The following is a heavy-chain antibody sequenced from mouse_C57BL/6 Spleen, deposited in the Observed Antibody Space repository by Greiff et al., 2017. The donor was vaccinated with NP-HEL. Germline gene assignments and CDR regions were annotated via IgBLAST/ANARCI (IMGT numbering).Heavy chain of an antibody. Sequence: EVKLQESGPGLVKPSQSLSLTCSVTGYSITSGYYWNWIRQFPGNKLEWMGYISYDGSNNYNPSLKNRISITRDTSKNQFFLKLNSVTTEDTATYYCARGAGYGNYVVPFAYWGQGTLVTVSA. CDR2: ISYDGSN. J-gene: IGHJ3*01. D-gene: IGHD2-1*01. CDR3: ARGAGYGNYVVPFAY. CDR1: GYSITSGYY. V-gene: IGHV3-6*01.